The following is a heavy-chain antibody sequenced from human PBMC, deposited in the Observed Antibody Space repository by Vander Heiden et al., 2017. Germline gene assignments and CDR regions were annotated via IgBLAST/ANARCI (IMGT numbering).Heavy chain of an antibody. CDR1: GFSLSTSGMR. V-gene: IGHV2-70*04. D-gene: IGHD5-12*01. J-gene: IGHJ4*02. CDR2: IDWDDDK. Sequence: QVTLKESGPALVKPTQTLTLTCTFSGFSLSTSGMRVSWIRQPPGKALEWLARIDWDDDKLYSTSRKTRLTISKDTSKNKVVITMTKMETVETATYYCAPTTGGDDKKYYFDYWGQGTIVTVYS. CDR3: APTTGGDDKKYYFDY.